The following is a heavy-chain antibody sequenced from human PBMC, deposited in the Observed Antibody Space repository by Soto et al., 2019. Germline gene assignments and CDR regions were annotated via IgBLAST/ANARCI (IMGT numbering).Heavy chain of an antibody. D-gene: IGHD5-12*01. J-gene: IGHJ4*02. CDR1: GFSVTANY. V-gene: IGHV3-53*01. CDR2: IYSGGST. CDR3: HGYGY. Sequence: EVQVVESGGGLIQPGRSLRLSCEVSGFSVTANYMSWVRQAPGKGLEWVSVIYSGGSTYYIDTVKGRFSISRDISKNTLYLQMNNLRAEYTAVYYCHGYGYWGQGTLVTVSS.